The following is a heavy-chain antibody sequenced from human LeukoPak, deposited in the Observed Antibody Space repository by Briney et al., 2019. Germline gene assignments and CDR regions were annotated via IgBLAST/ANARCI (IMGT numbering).Heavy chain of an antibody. J-gene: IGHJ3*02. CDR3: ASPKTRYNWNAGLFDI. V-gene: IGHV1-2*02. D-gene: IGHD1-1*01. CDR1: RYTFTGYY. CDR2: INPNSGGT. Sequence: ASVKVSCKASRYTFTGYYMHWVRQAPGQGLEWMGWINPNSGGTNYAQKFQGRVTMTRGTSISTAYMELRRLRSDDTAVYYCASPKTRYNWNAGLFDIWGQGTMVTVSS.